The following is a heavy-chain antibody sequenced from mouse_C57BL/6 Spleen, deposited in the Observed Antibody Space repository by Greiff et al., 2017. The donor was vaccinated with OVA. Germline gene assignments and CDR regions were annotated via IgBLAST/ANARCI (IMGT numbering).Heavy chain of an antibody. J-gene: IGHJ4*01. CDR2: SRNKANDYTT. CDR3: ARDAVSAMDY. CDR1: GFTFSDFY. D-gene: IGHD6-2*01. V-gene: IGHV7-1*01. Sequence: EVKLVESGGGLVQSGRSLRLSCAPSGFTFSDFYMEWVRQAPGKGLEWIAASRNKANDYTTEYSASVKGRFIVSRDTSQSILYLQMNALRAEDTAIYYCARDAVSAMDYWGQGTSVTVSS.